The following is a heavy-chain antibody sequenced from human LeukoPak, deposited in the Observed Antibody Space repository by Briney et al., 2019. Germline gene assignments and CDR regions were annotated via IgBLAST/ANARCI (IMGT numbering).Heavy chain of an antibody. CDR2: ISYDGSNK. D-gene: IGHD6-19*01. CDR3: ATLPPVDVESSGWYYYYMDV. CDR1: GFTFSSYS. J-gene: IGHJ6*03. Sequence: GGSLRLSCAASGFTFSSYSMNWVRQAPGKGLEWVAVISYDGSNKYYADSVKGRFTISRDNSKNTLYLQMNSLRAEDTAVYYCATLPPVDVESSGWYYYYMDVWGKGTTVTVSS. V-gene: IGHV3-30*03.